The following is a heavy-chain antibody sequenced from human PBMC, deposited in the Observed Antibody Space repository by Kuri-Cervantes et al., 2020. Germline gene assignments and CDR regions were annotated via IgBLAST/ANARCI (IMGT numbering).Heavy chain of an antibody. V-gene: IGHV4-39*01. CDR3: ARPGGWFELYGMDV. Sequence: GSLRLSCTVSGGSVSSGSYYWSWIRQPPGKGLEWIGSIYYSGSTYYNPSLKSRVTISVDTSKNQFSLKLSSVTAADTAVYYCARPGGWFELYGMDVWGQGTTVTVSS. CDR2: IYYSGST. D-gene: IGHD3-10*01. J-gene: IGHJ6*02. CDR1: GGSVSSGSYY.